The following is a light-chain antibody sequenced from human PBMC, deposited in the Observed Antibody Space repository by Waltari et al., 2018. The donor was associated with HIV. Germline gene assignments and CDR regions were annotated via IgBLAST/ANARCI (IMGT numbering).Light chain of an antibody. J-gene: IGKJ5*01. CDR2: WSS. V-gene: IGKV4-1*01. CDR1: QSVLYSSDNNNY. Sequence: IVMTQSPESLVVSLGERATINRKSSQSVLYSSDNNNYVAWDRQQPAQPPKLLSSWSSTLQSEVPDRFSGSRSGTDFTLTISSRQAEDVAVYYCQQYDTSPLTFCQGTRLELK. CDR3: QQYDTSPLT.